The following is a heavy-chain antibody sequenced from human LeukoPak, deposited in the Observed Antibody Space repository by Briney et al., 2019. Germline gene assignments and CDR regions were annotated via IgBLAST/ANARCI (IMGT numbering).Heavy chain of an antibody. CDR2: ISSSSSYI. D-gene: IGHD3-10*01. CDR1: GFTFSSYG. CDR3: ARDTPLWFGLSLDY. J-gene: IGHJ4*02. Sequence: PGGSLRLSCAASGFTFSSYGMHWVRQAPGKGLEWVSSISSSSSYIYYADSVKGRFTISRDNAKNSLYLQMNSLRAEDTAVYYCARDTPLWFGLSLDYWGQGTLVTVSS. V-gene: IGHV3-21*01.